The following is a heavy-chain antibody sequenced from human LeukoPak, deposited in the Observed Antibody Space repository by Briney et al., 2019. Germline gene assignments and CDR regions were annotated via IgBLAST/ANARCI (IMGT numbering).Heavy chain of an antibody. CDR2: INPNSGGT. J-gene: IGHJ4*02. D-gene: IGHD3-22*01. CDR3: ARGLYYYDPVDY. V-gene: IGHV1-2*02. Sequence: PGRSLRLSCAASGFTFSNYGMHWVRQAPGQGLEWMGWINPNSGGTNYAQKFQGRVTMTRDTSISTAYMELSRLRSDDTAVYYCARGLYYYDPVDYWGQGTLVTVSS. CDR1: GFTFSNYG.